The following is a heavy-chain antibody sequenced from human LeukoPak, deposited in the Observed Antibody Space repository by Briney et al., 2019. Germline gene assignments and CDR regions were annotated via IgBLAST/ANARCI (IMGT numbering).Heavy chain of an antibody. D-gene: IGHD2-15*01. CDR3: AKDLGVVVVAATPDY. CDR1: GFTFSSYA. CDR2: ISGSGGST. J-gene: IGHJ4*02. V-gene: IGHV3-23*01. Sequence: PGGSLRLSCAASGFTFSSYAMSWVRQAPGKGLEWVSAISGSGGSTYYADSVKGRFTISRDNSTNTLYLQMNSLRAEDTAVYYCAKDLGVVVVAATPDYWGQGTLVTVSS.